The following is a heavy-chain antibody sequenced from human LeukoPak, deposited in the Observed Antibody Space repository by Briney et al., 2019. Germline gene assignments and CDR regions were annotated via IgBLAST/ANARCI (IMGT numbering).Heavy chain of an antibody. CDR2: IYSGGST. CDR1: GFTVSSNY. V-gene: IGHV3-66*01. CDR3: ARAGGLYSYGTKRYFDY. D-gene: IGHD5-18*01. Sequence: GRSLRLSCAASGFTVSSNYMSWVRQAPGKGLEWVSVIYSGGSTYYADSVKGRFTISRDNSKNTLYLQMNSLRAEDTAVYYCARAGGLYSYGTKRYFDYWGQGTLVTVSS. J-gene: IGHJ4*02.